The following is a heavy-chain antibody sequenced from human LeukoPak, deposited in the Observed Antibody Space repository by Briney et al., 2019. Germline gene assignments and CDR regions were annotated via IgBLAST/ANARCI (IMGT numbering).Heavy chain of an antibody. Sequence: PSETLSLTCTVSGGSFSTYYWSRIRQPPGKGLEWIGYIYYSGSTNYIPSLKSRVSISVDTSKNQFSLRLSSVTAADTAVYYCAREGAGTGTFDYWGQGTLVTVSS. CDR3: AREGAGTGTFDY. D-gene: IGHD6-19*01. J-gene: IGHJ4*02. V-gene: IGHV4-59*01. CDR2: IYYSGST. CDR1: GGSFSTYY.